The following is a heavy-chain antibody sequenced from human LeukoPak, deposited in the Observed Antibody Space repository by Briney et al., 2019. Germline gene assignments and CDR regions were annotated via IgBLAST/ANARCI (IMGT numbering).Heavy chain of an antibody. CDR3: ARDKIEGPTKLDY. V-gene: IGHV3-7*01. Sequence: GGSLRLSCAASGFTFSSYWMSWVRQAPGKGLEWVANIKKDESEKYYVDSLKGRFTISRDNAKNSLYLQMNSLRAEDTAVYYCARDKIEGPTKLDYWGQGIVVPVSS. D-gene: IGHD1-1*01. CDR1: GFTFSSYW. J-gene: IGHJ4*02. CDR2: IKKDESEK.